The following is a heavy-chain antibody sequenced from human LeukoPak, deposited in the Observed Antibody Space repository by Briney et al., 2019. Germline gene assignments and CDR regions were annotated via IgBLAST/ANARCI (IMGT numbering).Heavy chain of an antibody. D-gene: IGHD4-11*01. CDR2: IYYSGST. V-gene: IGHV4-59*01. CDR1: GGSISSYY. J-gene: IGHJ6*03. Sequence: SETLSLTCTVPGGSISSYYWSWIRQPPGKGLEWIGYIYYSGSTNYNPSLKSRVTISVDTSKNQFSLKLSSVIAADTAVYYCASGAYSYYYMDVWGKGTTVTISS. CDR3: ASGAYSYYYMDV.